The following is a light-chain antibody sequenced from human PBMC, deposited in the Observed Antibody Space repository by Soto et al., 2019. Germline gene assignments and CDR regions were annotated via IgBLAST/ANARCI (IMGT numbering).Light chain of an antibody. CDR2: AAS. Sequence: QIPPEPRLRSACVGARAPINCRASQGIRNDLGGYPQKPGRAPQILIYAASSLQSGVPSRFSGSGSGTDFTRTISRLQPEDIAADHGLQDYNYPWTVGQGTQV. CDR1: QGIRND. CDR3: LQDYNYPWT. J-gene: IGKJ1*01. V-gene: IGKV1-6*01.